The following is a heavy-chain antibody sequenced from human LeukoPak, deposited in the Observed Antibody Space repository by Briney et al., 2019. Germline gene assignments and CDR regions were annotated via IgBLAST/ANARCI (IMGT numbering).Heavy chain of an antibody. V-gene: IGHV1-2*02. CDR1: GYTFTGFY. Sequence: ASVKVSCKASGYTFTGFYFHWMRHPPAQGLEEVRCIHPHTGGTNYAQNFQGRVTMTRDTSISTAYMELDRLRSDDTAIYYCARGGVRDNKSFDCWGQGTLVSVSS. D-gene: IGHD2/OR15-2a*01. CDR2: IHPHTGGT. CDR3: ARGGVRDNKSFDC. J-gene: IGHJ4*02.